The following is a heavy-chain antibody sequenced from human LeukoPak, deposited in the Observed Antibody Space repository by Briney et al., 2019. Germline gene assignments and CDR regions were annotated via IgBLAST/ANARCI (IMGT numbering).Heavy chain of an antibody. CDR2: IIGSGDDT. CDR3: ASQQWLGP. D-gene: IGHD6-19*01. V-gene: IGHV3-23*01. J-gene: IGHJ5*02. CDR1: GFTFSSYA. Sequence: GGSLRLSCAASGFTFSSYAMCWVRQAPGKGLEWVSAIIGSGDDTNYADSVKGRFTISRDNSKNTLYLQMNRLRADDTAVYYCASQQWLGPWGQGTLVTVSS.